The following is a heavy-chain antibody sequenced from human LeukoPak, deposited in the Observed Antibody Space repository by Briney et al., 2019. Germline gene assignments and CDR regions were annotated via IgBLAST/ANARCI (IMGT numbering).Heavy chain of an antibody. V-gene: IGHV4-4*07. CDR1: GGSISSYY. Sequence: PSETLSLTCTVSGGSISSYYWSWIRQPAGKGLEWIGRIYTSGSTNYNPSLKSRVTISVDKSKNQFSLKLSSETAADTAVYYCARDLSSSGGWFDPWGQGTLVTVSS. CDR2: IYTSGST. CDR3: ARDLSSSGGWFDP. D-gene: IGHD6-6*01. J-gene: IGHJ5*02.